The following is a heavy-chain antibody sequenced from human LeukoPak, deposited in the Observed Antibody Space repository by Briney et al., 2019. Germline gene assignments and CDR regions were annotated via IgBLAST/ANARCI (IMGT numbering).Heavy chain of an antibody. J-gene: IGHJ6*03. CDR2: GSPIFSTA. Sequence: SVKVSCKASGGTFSSYAISWVRQTPGEGRVSMGGGSPIFSTANYAQKFQGRVTITADESTSTAYMELSSLRSEDTAVYYCARDDRAGELYHYYYMDVWGKGTTVTVSS. V-gene: IGHV1-69*13. CDR3: ARDDRAGELYHYYYMDV. D-gene: IGHD3-10*01. CDR1: GGTFSSYA.